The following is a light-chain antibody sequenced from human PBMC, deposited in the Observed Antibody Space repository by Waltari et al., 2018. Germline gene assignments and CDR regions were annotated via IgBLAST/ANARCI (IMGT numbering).Light chain of an antibody. Sequence: ETVLTQSPGTLSLSPGERASLSCRASQSVTGSYITWYQQRPGQAPRLLIYGASNRATGIPDRFSDSRSGTEFTLTISRLERDDFAVYYCQQYGDSRWTFGQGTKVEIK. CDR1: QSVTGSY. CDR3: QQYGDSRWT. J-gene: IGKJ1*01. CDR2: GAS. V-gene: IGKV3-20*01.